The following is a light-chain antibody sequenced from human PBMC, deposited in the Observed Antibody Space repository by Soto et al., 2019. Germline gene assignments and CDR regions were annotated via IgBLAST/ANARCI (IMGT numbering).Light chain of an antibody. CDR3: QQYVNLLVT. J-gene: IGKJ4*01. CDR1: QSVKTN. V-gene: IGKV3-15*01. CDR2: GAS. Sequence: EIVRTQSPATLSVSPGERVTLSCRASQSVKTNLAWYQQRPGQAPRLLVYGASTRAPGIPARFYGSGFGTDFTLTISSLQSEDFAVYYCQQYVNLLVTFGGGTKVE.